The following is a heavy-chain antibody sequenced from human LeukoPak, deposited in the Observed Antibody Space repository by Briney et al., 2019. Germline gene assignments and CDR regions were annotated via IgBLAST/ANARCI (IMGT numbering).Heavy chain of an antibody. CDR3: ARVYYYDSSPDY. D-gene: IGHD3-22*01. CDR2: INSDGSST. V-gene: IGHV3-74*01. Sequence: GGSLRLSCAASGFTFSSYWMHWVRQAPGKGLVWVSRINSDGSSTSYADSVKGRFNISRDNAKNTLYLQMNSQRAEDTAVYYCARVYYYDSSPDYWGQGTLVTVSS. J-gene: IGHJ4*02. CDR1: GFTFSSYW.